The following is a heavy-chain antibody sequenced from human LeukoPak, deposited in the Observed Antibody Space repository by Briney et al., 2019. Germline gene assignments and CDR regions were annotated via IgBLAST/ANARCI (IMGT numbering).Heavy chain of an antibody. CDR1: GFTFSSYS. J-gene: IGHJ6*02. V-gene: IGHV3-21*01. CDR3: VTRPDVGMDV. D-gene: IGHD6-6*01. CDR2: ISSSSSYI. Sequence: GGSLRLSCAASGFTFSSYSMNWVRQAPGKGLEWVSFISSSSSYIYYADSVKGRFAISRDNAKNSLYLQMNSLRAEDTAVYYCVTRPDVGMDVWGQGTTVTVSS.